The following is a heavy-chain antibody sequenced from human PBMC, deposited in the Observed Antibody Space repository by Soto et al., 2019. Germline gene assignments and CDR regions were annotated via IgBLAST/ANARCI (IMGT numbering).Heavy chain of an antibody. CDR3: GRDRAYGSEGHYYYYGKDV. CDR2: IDGGRGDT. CDR1: GYTFSRYA. D-gene: IGHD3-10*01. V-gene: IGHV1-3*01. J-gene: IGHJ6*02. Sequence: GASVKVSCTASGYTFSRYAMHWVRQGPGQRHEWRGWIDGGRGDTKYSQRLLRRVTMTRETSASTGYMELTSVRVADTAIYLCGRDRAYGSEGHYYYYGKDVWGQGTAVTVSS.